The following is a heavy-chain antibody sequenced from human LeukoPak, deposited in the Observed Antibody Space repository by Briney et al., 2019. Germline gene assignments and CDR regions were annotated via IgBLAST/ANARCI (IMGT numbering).Heavy chain of an antibody. Sequence: ASQTLSLTCTVSGGSISSGGYYWSWIRQHPGKGLEWIGYIYYSGSTYYNPSLKSRVTISVDTSKNQFSLELSSVTAADTAVYYCARGQPGWFDPWGQGTLVTVSS. CDR3: ARGQPGWFDP. V-gene: IGHV4-31*03. CDR2: IYYSGST. J-gene: IGHJ5*02. CDR1: GGSISSGGYY.